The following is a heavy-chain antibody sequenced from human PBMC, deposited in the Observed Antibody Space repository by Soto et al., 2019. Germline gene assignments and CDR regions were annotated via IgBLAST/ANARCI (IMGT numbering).Heavy chain of an antibody. Sequence: QVQLQQWGAGLLKPSETLSLTCAVYGGSFSGYYWSWIRQPPGKGLEWIGEINHSGSTNYNPSLKSRVTISVDTSKNQFSLKLSSGTAADTAVYYCARGGVRATNTRHRWFDPWGQGTLVTVSS. D-gene: IGHD3-10*01. CDR2: INHSGST. V-gene: IGHV4-34*01. CDR1: GGSFSGYY. CDR3: ARGGVRATNTRHRWFDP. J-gene: IGHJ5*02.